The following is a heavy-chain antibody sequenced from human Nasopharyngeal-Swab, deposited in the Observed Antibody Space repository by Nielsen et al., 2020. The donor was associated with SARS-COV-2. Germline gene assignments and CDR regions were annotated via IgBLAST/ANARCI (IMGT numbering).Heavy chain of an antibody. CDR3: ASQNFWSGYYKRGPIDY. D-gene: IGHD3-3*01. CDR2: IYYSGST. V-gene: IGHV4-61*07. Sequence: WIRQPPGKGLEWIGYIYYSGSTNYNPSLKSRVTISVDTSKNQFSLKLSSVTAADTAVYYCASQNFWSGYYKRGPIDYWGQGTLVTVSS. J-gene: IGHJ4*02.